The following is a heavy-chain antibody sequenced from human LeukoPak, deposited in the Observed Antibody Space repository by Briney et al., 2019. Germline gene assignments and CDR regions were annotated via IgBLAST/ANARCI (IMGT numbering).Heavy chain of an antibody. CDR2: IRYDGSNK. CDR1: GFTFSSYG. Sequence: GGSLRLSCAASGFTFSSYGMHWVRQAPGKGLEWVAFIRYDGSNKYYADSVKGRFTISRDNSKNTLYLQMNSLGAEDTAVYYCAKDSVVPLDAFDIWGQGTMVTVSS. CDR3: AKDSVVPLDAFDI. J-gene: IGHJ3*02. V-gene: IGHV3-30*02. D-gene: IGHD2-15*01.